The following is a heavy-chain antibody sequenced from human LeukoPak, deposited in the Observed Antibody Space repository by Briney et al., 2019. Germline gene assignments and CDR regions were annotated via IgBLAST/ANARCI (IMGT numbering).Heavy chain of an antibody. J-gene: IGHJ4*02. V-gene: IGHV4-39*07. Sequence: TSETLTLTCTVPGGSIRSSSYYWGWIRQPPGKGLEWIGSIYYSGSTYYNPSLKSRVTISVDTSKNQFSLKLSSVTAADTAVYYCARGNWLLYYFDYWGQGTLVTVSS. D-gene: IGHD3-9*01. CDR2: IYYSGST. CDR1: GGSIRSSSYY. CDR3: ARGNWLLYYFDY.